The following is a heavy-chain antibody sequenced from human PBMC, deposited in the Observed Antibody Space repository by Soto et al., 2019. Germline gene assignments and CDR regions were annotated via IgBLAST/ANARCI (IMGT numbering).Heavy chain of an antibody. Sequence: ASVKVSCEASGYTFTSYYIHWVRQAPGQGLEWMGIINPSGGSTSYAQKFQGRVTMTRDTSTSTVYMELSSLRSEDTAVYYCARVRFSFLTGYPLSAPYYHYYGMDVWGQGTTVTF. V-gene: IGHV1-46*01. CDR2: INPSGGST. CDR3: ARVRFSFLTGYPLSAPYYHYYGMDV. J-gene: IGHJ6*02. CDR1: GYTFTSYY. D-gene: IGHD3-9*01.